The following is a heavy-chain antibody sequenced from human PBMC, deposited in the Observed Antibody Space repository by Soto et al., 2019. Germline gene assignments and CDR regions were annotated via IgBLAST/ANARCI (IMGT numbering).Heavy chain of an antibody. J-gene: IGHJ5*02. D-gene: IGHD3-10*01. V-gene: IGHV4-30-2*01. CDR3: ARGRMVRGVIGWFDP. CDR1: GGSISSGGYS. CDR2: IYHSGST. Sequence: TLSLTCAVSGGSISSGGYSWSWIRQPPGKGLEWIGYIYHSGSTYYNPSLKSRVTISVDRSKNQFSLKLSSVTAADTAVYYCARGRMVRGVIGWFDPWGQGTLVPVS.